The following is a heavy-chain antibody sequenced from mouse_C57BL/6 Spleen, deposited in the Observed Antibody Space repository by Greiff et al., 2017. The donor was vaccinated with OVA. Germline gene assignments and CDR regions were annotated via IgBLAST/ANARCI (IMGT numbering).Heavy chain of an antibody. Sequence: VQLQQSGAELVRPGASVKLSCKASGYTFTDYYINWVKQRPGQGLEWIARIYPGSGNTYYNEKFKGKATLTAEKSSSTAYMQLSSLTSEDSAVYFCARSLLTDYYAMDYWGQGTSVTVSS. CDR2: IYPGSGNT. J-gene: IGHJ4*01. V-gene: IGHV1-76*01. CDR1: GYTFTDYY. D-gene: IGHD6-2*01. CDR3: ARSLLTDYYAMDY.